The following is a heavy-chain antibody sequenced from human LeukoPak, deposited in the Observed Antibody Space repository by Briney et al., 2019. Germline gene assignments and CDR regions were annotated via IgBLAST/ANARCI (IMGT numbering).Heavy chain of an antibody. CDR1: GGTFSSYA. CDR2: IIPIFGTA. Sequence: GASVKVSCKASGGTFSSYAISWVRQAPGQGLEWMGGIIPIFGTANYAQKFQGRVTITADESTSTAYMELSSLRSEDTAVYYCAAGVNDYGDYALDYWGQGTLVTVSS. D-gene: IGHD4-17*01. V-gene: IGHV1-69*13. J-gene: IGHJ4*02. CDR3: AAGVNDYGDYALDY.